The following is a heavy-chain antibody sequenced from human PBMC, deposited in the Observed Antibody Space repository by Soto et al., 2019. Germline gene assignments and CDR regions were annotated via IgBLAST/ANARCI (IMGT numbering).Heavy chain of an antibody. J-gene: IGHJ4*02. CDR2: ISGRGGSP. CDR1: GLIFSNYA. V-gene: IGHV3-23*01. Sequence: EVQVLESGGVLVQPGGSLRLSCVAPGLIFSNYAMSWVRQAPGKGLEWVSGISGRGGSPHYADSAKGRFTISRDNSKNTLFLQMNTLRAEDTAVYYCAREGDITAAFDYWGQGTLVTVSS. D-gene: IGHD6-13*01. CDR3: AREGDITAAFDY.